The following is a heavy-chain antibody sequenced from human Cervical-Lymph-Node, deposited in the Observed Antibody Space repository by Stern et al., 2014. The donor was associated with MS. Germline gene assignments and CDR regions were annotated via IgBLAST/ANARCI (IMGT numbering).Heavy chain of an antibody. CDR3: ATAGPAFWFDP. J-gene: IGHJ5*02. Sequence: VQLVQSGAEVKKPGASVRLSCKASGYVFTAYYIQWVRQAPGQGLEWVGRIHPNSGVTDYAQKFQGSVTLSRDKSITTAYMEVNGLTSDDTAIYYCATAGPAFWFDPWGQGTLVTVSS. D-gene: IGHD3-3*02. V-gene: IGHV1-2*06. CDR2: IHPNSGVT. CDR1: GYVFTAYY.